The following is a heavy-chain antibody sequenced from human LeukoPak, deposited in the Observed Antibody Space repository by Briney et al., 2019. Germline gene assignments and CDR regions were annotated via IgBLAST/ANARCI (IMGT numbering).Heavy chain of an antibody. CDR3: AKDLYHYYGSGSQREPDY. J-gene: IGHJ4*02. CDR1: GFTFSSYG. Sequence: GRSLRDSCVSSGFTFSSYGMHGVRQAPGKGVAWVAVISYDGSNKYYADAVKGRFTISRDNSKNTLYLQMNSLRAEDTAVYYCAKDLYHYYGSGSQREPDYWGQGTLVTVSS. D-gene: IGHD3-10*01. V-gene: IGHV3-30*18. CDR2: ISYDGSNK.